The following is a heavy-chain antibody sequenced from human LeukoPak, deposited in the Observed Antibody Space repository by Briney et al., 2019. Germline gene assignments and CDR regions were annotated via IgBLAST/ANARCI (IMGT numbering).Heavy chain of an antibody. D-gene: IGHD6-6*01. CDR3: ARVGIAARPVFDY. J-gene: IGHJ4*02. CDR1: GGTFSSYA. V-gene: IGHV1-69*01. CDR2: IIPIFGTA. Sequence: ASVKVSCKASGGTFSSYAISWVRQAPGQGLEWMEGIIPIFGTANYAQKFQGRVTITADESTSTAYMELSSLRSEDTAVYYCARVGIAARPVFDYWGQGTLVTVSS.